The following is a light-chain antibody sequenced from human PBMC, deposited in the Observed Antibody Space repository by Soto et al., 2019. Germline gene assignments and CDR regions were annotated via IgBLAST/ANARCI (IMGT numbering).Light chain of an antibody. CDR1: SSNIGSKT. J-gene: IGLJ1*01. Sequence: QSVLTQPPSASGTPGQRVTISCSGSSSNIGSKTVNWYQQLPGTAPKLLIYSNHQRPSGVPDRFSGSKSGTSASLAISGLQSEDEADYYCSAWDASLNGYVFGTGTKVTVL. CDR3: SAWDASLNGYV. V-gene: IGLV1-44*01. CDR2: SNH.